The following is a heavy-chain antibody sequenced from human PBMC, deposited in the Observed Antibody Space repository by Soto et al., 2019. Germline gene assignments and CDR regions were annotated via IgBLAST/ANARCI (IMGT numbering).Heavy chain of an antibody. CDR3: ARDDYYDSSGYCRFDY. V-gene: IGHV3-23*01. CDR1: GITFSSYG. J-gene: IGHJ4*02. D-gene: IGHD3-22*01. Sequence: GGSLRLSCAASGITFSSYGMSWVRQAPGKGLEWVSRISGSGGNTCYADSVKGRFTISRDNAKNTLYPQMSSLRAEDTAVYYCARDDYYDSSGYCRFDYWGQGTLVTVSS. CDR2: ISGSGGNT.